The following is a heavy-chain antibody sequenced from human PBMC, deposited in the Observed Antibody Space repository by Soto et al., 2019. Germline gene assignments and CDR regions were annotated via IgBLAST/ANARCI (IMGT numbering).Heavy chain of an antibody. J-gene: IGHJ4*02. CDR1: GYTFTSYY. CDR3: ARASGSPAFDN. CDR2: INPSGGST. Sequence: ASVKVSCKASGYTFTSYYMHWVRQAPGQGLERMGIINPSGGSTSYAQKFQGRVTMTRDTSTSTVYMELSSLRSEDTAVYYCARASGSPAFDNWGQGTLVTVSS. V-gene: IGHV1-46*01. D-gene: IGHD1-26*01.